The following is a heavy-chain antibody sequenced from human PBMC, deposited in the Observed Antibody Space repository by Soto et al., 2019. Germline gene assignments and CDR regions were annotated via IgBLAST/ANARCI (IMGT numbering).Heavy chain of an antibody. CDR1: GGSISSGGYY. J-gene: IGHJ6*02. CDR3: ARDRFSGGHYYYYGMDV. CDR2: IYYSGST. V-gene: IGHV4-31*03. D-gene: IGHD3-10*01. Sequence: PSETLSLTCTVSGGSISSGGYYWSWIRQHPGKGLEWIGYIYYSGSTYYNPSLKSRVTISVDTSKNQFSLQLNSVTPEDTAVYYCARDRFSGGHYYYYGMDVWGQGTTVTVSS.